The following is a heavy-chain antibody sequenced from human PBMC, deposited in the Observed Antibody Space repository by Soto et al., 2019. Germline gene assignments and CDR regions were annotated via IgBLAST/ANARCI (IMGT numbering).Heavy chain of an antibody. J-gene: IGHJ4*02. D-gene: IGHD1-20*01. CDR2: INPGSGGI. Sequence: ASVKVSCKASGYLFTSYYMHWVRQAPGQGPEWMGIINPGSGGISYAQKFQGRVTMTRDTSASTVYMELSSLRSEDTAVYYCARAIKVNWNPDHWGQGXLVTVYS. CDR3: ARAIKVNWNPDH. V-gene: IGHV1-46*01. CDR1: GYLFTSYY.